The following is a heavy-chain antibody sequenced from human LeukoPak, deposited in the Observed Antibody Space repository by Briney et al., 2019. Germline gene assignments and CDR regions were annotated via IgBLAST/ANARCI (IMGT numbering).Heavy chain of an antibody. J-gene: IGHJ4*02. V-gene: IGHV4-59*12. CDR1: GGSISRYY. D-gene: IGHD3-22*01. Sequence: SETLSLTCTVSGGSISRYYWSGIRQPPGKGLEWIGYIYYTGISNSNPSLKSRVTISVDTSKNQFSLKLSSLTAADTAVYYCARDHDSSGYVDYWGQGTLVTVSS. CDR2: IYYTGIS. CDR3: ARDHDSSGYVDY.